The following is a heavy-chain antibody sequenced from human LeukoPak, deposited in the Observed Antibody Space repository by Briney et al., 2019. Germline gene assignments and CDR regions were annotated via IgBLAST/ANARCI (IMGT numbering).Heavy chain of an antibody. V-gene: IGHV3-33*01. CDR1: GFTFSSYG. CDR2: IWYDGSNK. Sequence: GGSLRLSCAASGFTFSSYGMHWVRQAPGKGLEWVAVIWYDGSNKYYADSVKGRFTISRDNPKNTLYLQMNSLRAEDTAVYYCARSIAAANIFDYWGQGTLVTVSS. CDR3: ARSIAAANIFDY. J-gene: IGHJ4*02. D-gene: IGHD6-13*01.